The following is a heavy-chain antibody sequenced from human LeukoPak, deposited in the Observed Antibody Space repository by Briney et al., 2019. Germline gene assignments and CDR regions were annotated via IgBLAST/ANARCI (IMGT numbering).Heavy chain of an antibody. CDR2: ISSSSSTI. CDR1: GFTFSSYS. V-gene: IGHV3-48*01. J-gene: IGHJ6*02. D-gene: IGHD5-18*01. CDR3: ARASSRYSSASDV. Sequence: GGSLRLSCAASGFTFSSYSMNWVRQAPGKGLEWVSYISSSSSTIYYADSVKGRFTISRDNAKNSLYLQMNSLRAEDTAVYYCARASSRYSSASDVWGQGTTVTVSS.